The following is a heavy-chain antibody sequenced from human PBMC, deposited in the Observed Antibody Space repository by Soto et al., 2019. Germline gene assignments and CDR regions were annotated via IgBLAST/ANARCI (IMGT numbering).Heavy chain of an antibody. Sequence: GGSLRLSCAASGFTFSSYAMSWVRQAPGKGLEWVSAISGSGGSTYYADSVKGRFTISRDNSKNTLYLQMNSLRAEDTAVYYCAKDPYGSGSYSVNWFDPWGQGTLVTVSS. J-gene: IGHJ5*02. CDR3: AKDPYGSGSYSVNWFDP. D-gene: IGHD3-10*01. V-gene: IGHV3-23*01. CDR2: ISGSGGST. CDR1: GFTFSSYA.